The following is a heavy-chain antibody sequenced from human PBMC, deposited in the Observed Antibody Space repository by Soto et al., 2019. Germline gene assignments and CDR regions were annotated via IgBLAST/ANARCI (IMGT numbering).Heavy chain of an antibody. D-gene: IGHD3-10*01. CDR1: GFTFSSYA. CDR3: AKFTYYYGSGSYLAY. V-gene: IGHV3-23*01. Sequence: GGSLRLSCAASGFTFSSYAMSCVRQAPGKGLEWVSAISGSGGSTYYADSVKGRFTISRDNSKNTLYLQMNSLRAEDTAVYYCAKFTYYYGSGSYLAYWGQGTLVTVYS. CDR2: ISGSGGST. J-gene: IGHJ4*02.